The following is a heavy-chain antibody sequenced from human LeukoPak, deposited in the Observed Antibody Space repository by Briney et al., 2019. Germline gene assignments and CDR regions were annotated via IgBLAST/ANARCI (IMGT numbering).Heavy chain of an antibody. J-gene: IGHJ3*02. CDR3: ARGQITGWSVNDAFDI. CDR2: IIPISGTA. D-gene: IGHD6-19*01. CDR1: GGTFSRYA. Sequence: TSVKVSCKASGGTFSRYAISWVRQAPGQGLEWMGGIIPISGTANYAQKFQGRVTITTDESTSTAYMELSSLRSEDTAVYYCARGQITGWSVNDAFDIWGQGTMVTVSS. V-gene: IGHV1-69*05.